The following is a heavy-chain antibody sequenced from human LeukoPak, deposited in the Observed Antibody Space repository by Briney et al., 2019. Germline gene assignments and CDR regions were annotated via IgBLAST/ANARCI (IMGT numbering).Heavy chain of an antibody. Sequence: TGGSLRLSCVVSDFTLSSHGMHWVRQAPGKGLEWVAVISSDGGKKSYADSVKGRFTISRDNSKNTLYPQMNSLRAEDTAVYYCARSEIWAKYSSNLNWFDPWGQGTLVTVSS. CDR2: ISSDGGKK. CDR1: DFTLSSHG. D-gene: IGHD6-13*01. J-gene: IGHJ5*02. V-gene: IGHV3-30*03. CDR3: ARSEIWAKYSSNLNWFDP.